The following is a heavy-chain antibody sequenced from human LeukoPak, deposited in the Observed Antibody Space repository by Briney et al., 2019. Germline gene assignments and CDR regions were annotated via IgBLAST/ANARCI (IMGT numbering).Heavy chain of an antibody. D-gene: IGHD3-3*01. CDR3: AKHIYGVVSIQQ. J-gene: IGHJ1*01. V-gene: IGHV3-15*01. CDR2: IRSKIDGGTT. CDR1: GFTFRDAW. Sequence: GGSLGLSCAASGFTFRDAWMTWVRQAPGKGLDWVGRIRSKIDGGTTDYAVSVQGRFTISRDDSKNTLYLQMSSLKTEDTAVYYCAKHIYGVVSIQQWGQGTLVTVSS.